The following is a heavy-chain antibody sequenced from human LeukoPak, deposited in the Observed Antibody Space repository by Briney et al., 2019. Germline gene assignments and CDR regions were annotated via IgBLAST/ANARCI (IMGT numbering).Heavy chain of an antibody. J-gene: IGHJ6*03. CDR2: INHSGST. CDR1: GGSFSGYY. D-gene: IGHD3-10*01. V-gene: IGHV4-34*01. Sequence: SETLSLTCAVYGGSFSGYYWSWIRQPPGKGLEWIGEINHSGSTNYNPSLKSRVTISADTSKNQFSLKLSSVTAADTAVYYCARGVTHMGALWFPSGYYYYYMDVWGKGTTVTVSS. CDR3: ARGVTHMGALWFPSGYYYYYMDV.